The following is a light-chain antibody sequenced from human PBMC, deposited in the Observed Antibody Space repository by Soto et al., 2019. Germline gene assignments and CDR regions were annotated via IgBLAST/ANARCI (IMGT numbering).Light chain of an antibody. Sequence: ELVMTQSPATLSVSPGERATLSCRASQSISINLAWFQQKPGQGPRLLMYGASTRATGIPARFSGSGSATEFTLTISSLQSEDFAVYYCQQYHNWYTFGQGTKLEIK. CDR2: GAS. CDR3: QQYHNWYT. J-gene: IGKJ2*01. CDR1: QSISIN. V-gene: IGKV3-15*01.